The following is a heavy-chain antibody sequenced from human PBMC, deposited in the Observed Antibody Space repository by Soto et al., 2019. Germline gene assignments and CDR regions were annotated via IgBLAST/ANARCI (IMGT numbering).Heavy chain of an antibody. CDR3: AKDRQYYDFWSDLNP. CDR2: ISYDGSNK. CDR1: GFTFSSYG. J-gene: IGHJ5*02. V-gene: IGHV3-30*18. Sequence: GGSLRLSCAASGFTFSSYGMHWVRQAPDKGLEWVAVISYDGSNKYYADSVKGRFTISRDNSKNTLYLQMNSLRAEDTAVYYCAKDRQYYDFWSDLNPWGQGTLVTVSS. D-gene: IGHD3-3*01.